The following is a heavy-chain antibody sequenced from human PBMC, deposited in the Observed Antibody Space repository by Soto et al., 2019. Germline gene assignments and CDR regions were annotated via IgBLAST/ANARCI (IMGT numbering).Heavy chain of an antibody. Sequence: EVQLVESGGGVVRPGGSLRLSCAASGLTFDDYTMNWVRLVPGKGLEWVAGIDWNGGSTGYVDSVRGRFTISRDNAKKSLYMHMSSLRAEDTAFYHCARDGVRLERPETHFDYWGQGTLVTVSS. D-gene: IGHD1-1*01. V-gene: IGHV3-20*01. CDR3: ARDGVRLERPETHFDY. J-gene: IGHJ4*02. CDR2: IDWNGGST. CDR1: GLTFDDYT.